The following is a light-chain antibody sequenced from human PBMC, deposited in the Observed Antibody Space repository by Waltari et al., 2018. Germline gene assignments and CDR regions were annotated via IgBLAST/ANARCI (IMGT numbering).Light chain of an antibody. CDR3: QQSYDFPRT. J-gene: IGKJ1*01. Sequence: DIQMTPSPSSLSASVGDRVTLTCRASQSINNYLNWYQQKSGKAPKLLIYATSNLQSGVPSRFSGGTSGTDFTLTISGVQPEDFATYYCQQSYDFPRTFGQGTKVEMK. V-gene: IGKV1-39*01. CDR1: QSINNY. CDR2: ATS.